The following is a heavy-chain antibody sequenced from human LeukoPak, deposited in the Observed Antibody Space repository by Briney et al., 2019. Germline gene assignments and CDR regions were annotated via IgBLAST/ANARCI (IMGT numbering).Heavy chain of an antibody. CDR3: ARGNKGYYYGSGSATYYYYMDV. CDR1: GYTFTAYY. J-gene: IGHJ6*03. Sequence: ASVKVSCKASGYTFTAYYLHWVRQAPGQGLEWMGWINPNSGGTNYAQKFQGRVTMTRDTSISTAYMELSRLRSDDTAVYYCARGNKGYYYGSGSATYYYYMDVWGKGTTVTISS. D-gene: IGHD3-10*01. CDR2: INPNSGGT. V-gene: IGHV1-2*02.